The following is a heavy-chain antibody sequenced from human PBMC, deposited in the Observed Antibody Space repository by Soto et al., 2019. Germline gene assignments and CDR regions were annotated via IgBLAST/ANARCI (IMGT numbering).Heavy chain of an antibody. V-gene: IGHV2-5*01. CDR1: GFSLSTSGVG. Sequence: QITLKESGPTLVKPTQTLTLTCTFSGFSLSTSGVGVGWIRQPPGKALEWLAVIYWNDDKRYSPSLKSRLTITKDTSKNQVVLTMTNLDPVDTATYYCAHTWGGLGSSSWYYFDYWGQGTLVTVSS. J-gene: IGHJ4*02. CDR3: AHTWGGLGSSSWYYFDY. CDR2: IYWNDDK. D-gene: IGHD6-13*01.